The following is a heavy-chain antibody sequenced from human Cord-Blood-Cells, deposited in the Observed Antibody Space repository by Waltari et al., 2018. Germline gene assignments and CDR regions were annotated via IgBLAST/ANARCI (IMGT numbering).Heavy chain of an antibody. J-gene: IGHJ4*02. V-gene: IGHV1-69*01. CDR1: GGTFSSYA. CDR3: ARDPEDYYYDSSGYYDY. D-gene: IGHD3-22*01. CDR2: IIPIFGTA. Sequence: QVQLVQSGAEVKKPGSSVKVSCKASGGTFSSYAISRVRQAPGQGLEWMGGIIPIFGTANYAQKFQGRVTITADESTSTAYMELSSLRSEDTAVYYCARDPEDYYYDSSGYYDYWGQGTLVTVSS.